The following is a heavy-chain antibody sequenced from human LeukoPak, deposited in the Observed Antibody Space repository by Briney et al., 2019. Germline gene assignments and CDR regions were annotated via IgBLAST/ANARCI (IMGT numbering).Heavy chain of an antibody. D-gene: IGHD2-2*01. CDR3: AKEGYCSSTSCYRGSYYFDY. Sequence: PGGSLRLSCAASGFTFSSYAMSWVRQAPGKGLEWVSAISGSGGSTYYADSVKGRFTISRDNSKNTLYLQMNSLRAEHTAVYYCAKEGYCSSTSCYRGSYYFDYWGQGTLVTVSS. J-gene: IGHJ4*02. CDR2: ISGSGGST. CDR1: GFTFSSYA. V-gene: IGHV3-23*01.